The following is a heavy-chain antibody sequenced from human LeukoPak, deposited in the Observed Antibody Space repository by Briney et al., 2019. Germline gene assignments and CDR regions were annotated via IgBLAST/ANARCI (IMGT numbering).Heavy chain of an antibody. CDR2: ISGSGGST. CDR3: AKDRVDYGDYTDAFDI. V-gene: IGHV3-23*01. J-gene: IGHJ3*02. D-gene: IGHD4-17*01. Sequence: GGSLRLSCAASGFTFSSYAMSWVRQAPGKGLEWVSAISGSGGSTYYSDSGKGRFTISRDNSKNTLYQQMNSLRAEDTAVYYCAKDRVDYGDYTDAFDIWGQGTMVTVSS. CDR1: GFTFSSYA.